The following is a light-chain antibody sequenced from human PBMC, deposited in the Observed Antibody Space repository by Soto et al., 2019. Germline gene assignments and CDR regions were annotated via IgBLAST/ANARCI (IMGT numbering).Light chain of an antibody. CDR2: EVS. CDR3: SSYTRSNTWV. J-gene: IGLJ2*01. V-gene: IGLV2-14*01. CDR1: STDIGGYNY. Sequence: QSALTQPASVSGSPGQSITISCTGTSTDIGGYNYVSWYQQHPGKAPKLIIFEVSGRPSGVSNRFSGSKSANTASLTISGLQAEDEADYYCSSYTRSNTWVFGGGTKLTVL.